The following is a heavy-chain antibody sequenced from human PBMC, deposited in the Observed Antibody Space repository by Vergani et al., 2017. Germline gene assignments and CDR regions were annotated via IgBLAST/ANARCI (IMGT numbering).Heavy chain of an antibody. V-gene: IGHV4-34*01. CDR1: GGSFTSYH. J-gene: IGHJ6*03. Sequence: QVQLQQWGGGLLKPSETLSLTCVVNGGSFTSYHWTWIRQSPGEELEWVGDIDHTGRPDYNPSLKSRLTMSVDKSRNQFSLTLIYVTATDTAIYFCARVNTETNGHLYYYYYMDVWGQGTAVTVS. CDR2: IDHTGRP. D-gene: IGHD4-11*01. CDR3: ARVNTETNGHLYYYYYMDV.